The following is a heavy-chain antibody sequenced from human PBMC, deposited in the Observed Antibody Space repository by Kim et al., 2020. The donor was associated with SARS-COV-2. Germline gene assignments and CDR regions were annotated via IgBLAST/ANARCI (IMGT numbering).Heavy chain of an antibody. J-gene: IGHJ5*02. V-gene: IGHV4-61*02. CDR3: AASGYLSWFDP. CDR1: GDSISSASYY. D-gene: IGHD2-2*03. CDR2: IYTSGST. Sequence: SETLSLTCIVSGDSISSASYYWSWIRQPTGKGLEWIGLIYTSGSTNYNPSLKSRVTISVDTSKNQFSLRLNSVTAADTAMYYCAASGYLSWFDPWGQGTLVTVSS.